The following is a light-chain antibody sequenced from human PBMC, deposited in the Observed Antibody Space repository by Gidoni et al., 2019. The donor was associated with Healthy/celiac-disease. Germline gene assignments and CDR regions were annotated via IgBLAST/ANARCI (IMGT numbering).Light chain of an antibody. V-gene: IGKV4-1*01. CDR3: QQYYSNLWT. J-gene: IGKJ1*01. CDR2: WAS. Sequence: DIVLPQSPDSLAVSLGERATINCKPSQSVLYSSNNKNYLAWYQQKPGQPPKLLIYWASTRESGVPDRFSGSGSGTDFTLTISSLQAEDVAVYYCQQYYSNLWTFGQGTKVEIK. CDR1: QSVLYSSNNKNY.